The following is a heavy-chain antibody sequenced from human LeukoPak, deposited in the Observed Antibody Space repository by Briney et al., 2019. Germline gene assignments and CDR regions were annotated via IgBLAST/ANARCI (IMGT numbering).Heavy chain of an antibody. D-gene: IGHD3-16*01. Sequence: PSETLSLTYTVSGGSMSNYFWTWIRQPPGKGLEWIGYFYYSGSTHHNPSLKSRVTISLDTSKNQFSLKLNSVTAADTAVYYSAEGTNSYCYVSGWDYWGQGTLVTVSS. J-gene: IGHJ4*02. CDR2: FYYSGST. CDR3: AEGTNSYCYVSGWDY. CDR1: GGSMSNYF. V-gene: IGHV4-59*08.